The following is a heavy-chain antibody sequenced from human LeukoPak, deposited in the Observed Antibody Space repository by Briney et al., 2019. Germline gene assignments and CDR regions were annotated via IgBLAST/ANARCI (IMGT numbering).Heavy chain of an antibody. J-gene: IGHJ4*02. V-gene: IGHV1-58*01. Sequence: ASVRVSCKDSGFTFLKSAVQWVRQTRGQRLEWIGWIVVGSGNTNYAQKFSERVTITRDMSTSTAYMELSSLRSEDTAVYYCVADVVSAVGVLASRGQGTLVTVSS. CDR1: GFTFLKSA. CDR3: VADVVSAVGVLAS. CDR2: IVVGSGNT. D-gene: IGHD2-15*01.